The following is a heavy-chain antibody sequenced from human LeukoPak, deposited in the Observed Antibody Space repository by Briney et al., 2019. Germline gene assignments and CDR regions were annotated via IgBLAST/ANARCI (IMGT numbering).Heavy chain of an antibody. J-gene: IGHJ4*02. V-gene: IGHV1-2*02. D-gene: IGHD3-10*01. Sequence: GASVRVSCKASGYAFTDFYIHWVRQAPGQGLEWMGWINPNSGGTTYAQKFQGRVTMTTDTSISTAYLELNGLRSDDTAVYYCARDLDYGSGSFSNWGQGAMGTVSS. CDR3: ARDLDYGSGSFSN. CDR2: INPNSGGT. CDR1: GYAFTDFY.